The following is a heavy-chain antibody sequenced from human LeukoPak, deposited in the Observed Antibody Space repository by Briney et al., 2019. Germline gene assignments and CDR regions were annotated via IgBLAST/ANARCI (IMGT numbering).Heavy chain of an antibody. V-gene: IGHV4-31*03. CDR3: ARELEPRFFDI. J-gene: IGHJ3*02. D-gene: IGHD1-1*01. CDR2: IYYSGST. Sequence: SETLSLTCTVSGGSISSGGYYWSWIRQHPGKGLEWIGYIYYSGSTYYNPSLKSRVTISVDTSKNQFSLKLSSLTAADTAVYYCARELEPRFFDIWGQGTMVTVSS. CDR1: GGSISSGGYY.